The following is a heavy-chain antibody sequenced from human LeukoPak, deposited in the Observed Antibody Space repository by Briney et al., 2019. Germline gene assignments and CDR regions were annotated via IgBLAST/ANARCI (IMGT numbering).Heavy chain of an antibody. CDR3: VTGGNSGSVY. CDR2: IRSKANSYAT. J-gene: IGHJ4*02. D-gene: IGHD4-23*01. CDR1: GFTFSGSA. Sequence: GGSLRLSCAASGFTFSGSAMHWVRQASAKGLEWVGGIRSKANSYATAYAASVKGRFTISRDDSKNTAYLLMNSLKTEDTAVYYCVTGGNSGSVYWGQGTLVAVSS. V-gene: IGHV3-73*01.